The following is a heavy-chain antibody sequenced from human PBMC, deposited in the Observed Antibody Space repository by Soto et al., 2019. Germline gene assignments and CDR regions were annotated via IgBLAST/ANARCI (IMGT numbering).Heavy chain of an antibody. J-gene: IGHJ5*02. V-gene: IGHV1-8*01. CDR2: MNPGSGNT. D-gene: IGHD3-10*01. CDR3: ARMASSGSLNWFDP. CDR1: GYTFTNYE. Sequence: ASVKVSCKASGYTFTNYEINWVRQATGQGLEWMGWMNPGSGNTGYAHKFQGRVAMTRNISISTAYMELSRLGSDDTAIYYCARMASSGSLNWFDPWGQGTLVTVSS.